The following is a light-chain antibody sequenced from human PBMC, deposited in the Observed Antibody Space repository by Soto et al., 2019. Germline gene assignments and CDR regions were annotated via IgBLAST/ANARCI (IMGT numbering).Light chain of an antibody. CDR3: SSYTTSTSWV. J-gene: IGLJ3*02. CDR1: SSYIGAHNY. Sequence: QSALTQPASVSGSPGQSITISCTGTSSYIGAHNYVSWYQQHPGKAPKLIIYEVSNRPSGVSDRFSGSKSGNTASLTFSGLQAEDEADYHCSSYTTSTSWVFGGGTKVTVL. CDR2: EVS. V-gene: IGLV2-14*01.